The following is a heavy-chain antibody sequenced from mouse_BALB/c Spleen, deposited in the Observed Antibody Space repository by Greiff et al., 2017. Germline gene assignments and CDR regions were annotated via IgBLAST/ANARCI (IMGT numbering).Heavy chain of an antibody. J-gene: IGHJ2*01. CDR2: INPYNGDT. CDR1: GYSFTGYF. V-gene: IGHV1-37*01. D-gene: IGHD2-2*01. CDR3: GRLDGYDDYFDY. Sequence: VQLQQSGAELARPGASVKISCKASGYSFTGYFMNWVKQSHGKSLEWIGRINPYNGDTFYNQKFKGKATLTVDKSSSTAHMELLSLTSEDSAVYYCGRLDGYDDYFDYWGQGTTLTVSS.